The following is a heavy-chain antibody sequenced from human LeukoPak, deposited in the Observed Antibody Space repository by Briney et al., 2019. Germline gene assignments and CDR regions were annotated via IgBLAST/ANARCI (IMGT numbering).Heavy chain of an antibody. CDR3: ARPSRIADAFDI. Sequence: SETLSLTCAVSGYSISSGYYWGWIRQPPGKGLEWIGSIYHSGSTYYNPSLKSRVTISVDTSKNQFSLKLSSVTATDTAVYYCARPSRIADAFDIWGQGTMVTVSS. D-gene: IGHD6-13*01. CDR2: IYHSGST. CDR1: GYSISSGYY. V-gene: IGHV4-38-2*01. J-gene: IGHJ3*02.